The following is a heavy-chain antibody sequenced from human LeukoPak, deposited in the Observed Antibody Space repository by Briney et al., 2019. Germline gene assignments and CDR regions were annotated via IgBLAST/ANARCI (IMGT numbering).Heavy chain of an antibody. CDR3: ATGYYGPFAT. D-gene: IGHD4-17*01. CDR2: ISDTGKN. CDR1: GASLSSYY. Sequence: SETLSLTCSVSGASLSSYYWDWLRQSPGKGLEWIGYISDTGKNDAHPSLKSRVSISLDMSKKQFSLRLRSVTAADSAVYYCATGYYGPFATWGPGILVTVFS. J-gene: IGHJ5*02. V-gene: IGHV4-59*01.